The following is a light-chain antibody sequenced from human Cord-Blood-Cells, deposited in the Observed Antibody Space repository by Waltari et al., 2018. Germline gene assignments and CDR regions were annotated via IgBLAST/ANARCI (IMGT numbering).Light chain of an antibody. J-gene: IGKJ1*01. CDR1: PSLLDSDDGNTY. V-gene: IGKV2-40*01. CDR3: MQRIEFPWT. CDR2: MLA. Sequence: DIVMTQTPLSLPVTPAEPASISCRSSPSLLDSDDGNTYLDWYLQKPGQSPHLLIYMLADRASVVPDRFSGIGSGTDFTLKISRVEAEDVGVYYCMQRIEFPWTFGQGTKVEIK.